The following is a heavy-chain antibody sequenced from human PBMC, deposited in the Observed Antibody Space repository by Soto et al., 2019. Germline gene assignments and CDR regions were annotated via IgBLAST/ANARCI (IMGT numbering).Heavy chain of an antibody. Sequence: QITLKESGPPLVKPTQTLTLTCTFSGFSLSTSGVGVGWIRQPPGKALEWLALIYWDDDKRYSPSLKSRLTITKDTSKNQVVLTMTNMDPVDTATYYCAHRRGYYDSSGAKRGYFDYWGQGTLVTVSS. D-gene: IGHD3-22*01. CDR1: GFSLSTSGVG. CDR3: AHRRGYYDSSGAKRGYFDY. CDR2: IYWDDDK. J-gene: IGHJ4*02. V-gene: IGHV2-5*02.